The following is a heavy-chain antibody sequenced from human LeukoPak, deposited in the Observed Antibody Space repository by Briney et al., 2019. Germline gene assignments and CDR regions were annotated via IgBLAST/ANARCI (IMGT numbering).Heavy chain of an antibody. CDR1: GPTVTNFW. V-gene: IGHV5-51*01. CDR2: IYPGDSDT. J-gene: IGHJ4*02. D-gene: IGHD1-20*01. CDR3: ARRGITGTSYYFDY. Sequence: GESLKISCQVSGPTVTNFWIGWVRQMPGKGLEWMGIIYPGDSDTRYSPSFQGQVTISADKSISTAYLQWSSLKASDTAMYYCARRGITGTSYYFDYWGQGTLVTVSS.